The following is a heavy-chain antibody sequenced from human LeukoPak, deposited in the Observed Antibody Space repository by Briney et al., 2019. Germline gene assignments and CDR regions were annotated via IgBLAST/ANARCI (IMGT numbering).Heavy chain of an antibody. Sequence: ASVKVSCKASGYTFTGYYMHWVRQAPGQGLEWMVRINPNSCGTNYAQKIQGRVTMTRDKSISTAYVELSRLRSDDTAVYYCARPYSSSDPFDYWGQGTLVTVSS. CDR3: ARPYSSSDPFDY. CDR1: GYTFTGYY. V-gene: IGHV1-2*06. D-gene: IGHD6-6*01. J-gene: IGHJ4*02. CDR2: INPNSCGT.